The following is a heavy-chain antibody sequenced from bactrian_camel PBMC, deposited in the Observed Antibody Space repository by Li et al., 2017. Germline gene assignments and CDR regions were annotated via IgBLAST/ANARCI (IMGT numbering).Heavy chain of an antibody. J-gene: IGHJ4*01. D-gene: IGHD2*01. CDR1: SNS. CDR3: AAAEFNTLTRDRSTYKY. CDR2: IGTSGGRI. Sequence: VQLVESGGGSVQAGGSLTLTCAASSNSVGWFRQAPGKEREGVATIGTSGGRIYYADSVKGRFTITKDNTDDTLLLRMGSLKPEDTAMYYCAAAEFNTLTRDRSTYKYWGQGTQVTVS. V-gene: IGHV3S54*01.